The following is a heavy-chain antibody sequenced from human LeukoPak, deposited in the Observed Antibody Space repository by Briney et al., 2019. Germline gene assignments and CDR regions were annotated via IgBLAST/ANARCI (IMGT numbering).Heavy chain of an antibody. Sequence: PGGSLRLSCAASGFTFSSYAMHWVRQAPGKGLEWVAVISYDGSNKYYADSVKGRFTISRDNSKNTLYLQMNSLRAEDTAVYYCARAGEAVYNYGSSWGQGTLVTVSS. D-gene: IGHD5-18*01. V-gene: IGHV3-30*04. CDR1: GFTFSSYA. CDR3: ARAGEAVYNYGSS. J-gene: IGHJ4*02. CDR2: ISYDGSNK.